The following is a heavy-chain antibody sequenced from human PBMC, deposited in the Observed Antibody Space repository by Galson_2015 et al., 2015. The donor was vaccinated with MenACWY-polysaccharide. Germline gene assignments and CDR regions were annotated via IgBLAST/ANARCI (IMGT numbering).Heavy chain of an antibody. J-gene: IGHJ6*02. D-gene: IGHD2-2*01. V-gene: IGHV1-8*01. Sequence: SVKVSCKASGYTFTSYDINWVRQATGQGLEWMGWMNPNSGNTGYAQKFQGRVTMTRNTSISTAYMELSSLRSEDTAVYYCARGGIYCSSTSCYFNYGMDVWGQGTTVTVSS. CDR3: ARGGIYCSSTSCYFNYGMDV. CDR1: GYTFTSYD. CDR2: MNPNSGNT.